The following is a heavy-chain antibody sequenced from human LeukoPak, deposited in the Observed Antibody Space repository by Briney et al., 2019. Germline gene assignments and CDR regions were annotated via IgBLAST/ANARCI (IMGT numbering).Heavy chain of an antibody. CDR1: GFTFSSYG. CDR3: ALAIGIAAATYYGMDV. V-gene: IGHV3-30*02. CDR2: IRYDGSNK. Sequence: GGSLRLSCAASGFTFSSYGMHWVRQAPGKGLEWVAFIRYDGSNKYYADSVKGRFTISRDNSKNTLYLQMNSLRAEDTAVYYCALAIGIAAATYYGMDVCGQGTTVTVSS. J-gene: IGHJ6*02. D-gene: IGHD6-13*01.